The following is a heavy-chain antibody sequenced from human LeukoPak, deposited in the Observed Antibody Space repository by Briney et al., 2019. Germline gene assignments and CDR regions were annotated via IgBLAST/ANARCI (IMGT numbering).Heavy chain of an antibody. CDR2: ISYDGSNK. J-gene: IGHJ4*02. Sequence: GGSLRLSCAASGFTFSSYAMHWVRQAPGKGLEWVAVISYDGSNKYYADSVKGRFTISRDNSKNTLYLQMNSLRAEDTAVYYCARMYEGKSYYFDYWGQGTLVTVSS. CDR3: ARMYEGKSYYFDY. CDR1: GFTFSSYA. D-gene: IGHD2-8*01. V-gene: IGHV3-30-3*01.